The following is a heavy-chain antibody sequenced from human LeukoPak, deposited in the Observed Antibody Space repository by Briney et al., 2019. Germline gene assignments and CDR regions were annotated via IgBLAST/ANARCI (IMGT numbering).Heavy chain of an antibody. Sequence: GGSLRLSCAASGFTFSSYAMSWVRQAPGKGLEWVSAISGSGGNTYYADSVKGRFTISRDNAKNTLYLQMKSLRAEDSGVYYCARRRTNYYYHYGMDVWGQGTTVTVSS. J-gene: IGHJ6*02. CDR2: ISGSGGNT. CDR1: GFTFSSYA. V-gene: IGHV3-23*01. CDR3: ARRRTNYYYHYGMDV.